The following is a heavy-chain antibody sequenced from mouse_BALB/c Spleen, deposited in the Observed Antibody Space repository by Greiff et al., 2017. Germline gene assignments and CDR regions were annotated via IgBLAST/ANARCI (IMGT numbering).Heavy chain of an antibody. CDR2: INPYNGDT. D-gene: IGHD1-1*01. CDR3: ANDGFDY. Sequence: VQLQQSGPELVKPGASVKISCKASGYSFTGYFMNCVMQSHGKSLEWIGRINPYNGDTFYNQKFKGKATLTVDKSSSTAHMELRSLASEDSAVYYCANDGFDYWGQGTTLTVSS. CDR1: GYSFTGYF. V-gene: IGHV1-20*02. J-gene: IGHJ2*01.